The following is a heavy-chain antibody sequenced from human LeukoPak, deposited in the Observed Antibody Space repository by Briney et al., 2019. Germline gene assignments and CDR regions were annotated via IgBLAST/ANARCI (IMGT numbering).Heavy chain of an antibody. D-gene: IGHD1-1*01. J-gene: IGHJ5*02. V-gene: IGHV3-49*04. Sequence: PGGSLRLSCTASGFTFGDYAMSWVRQAPGKGLEWVGFIRSKAYGGTTEYAASVKGRFTISRDDSKSIAYLQMNSLKTEDTAVYYCTRVWSDWNEPWFDPWGQGTLVTVSS. CDR1: GFTFGDYA. CDR3: TRVWSDWNEPWFDP. CDR2: IRSKAYGGTT.